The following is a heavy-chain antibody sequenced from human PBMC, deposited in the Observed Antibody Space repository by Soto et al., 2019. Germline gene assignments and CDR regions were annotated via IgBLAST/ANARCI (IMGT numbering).Heavy chain of an antibody. Sequence: QITLKESGPTLVKPTQTLTLTCTFSGFSLSTSGVGVAWIRQPPGKALEWLALIYWDDDKRYRPSLASRLTITKDTSKNQVVLTMTKMDSVDTATYYCAYLPCSGGSCYWFSFSGMDVWGQGTTVTVSS. V-gene: IGHV2-5*02. D-gene: IGHD2-15*01. CDR2: IYWDDDK. J-gene: IGHJ6*02. CDR1: GFSLSTSGVG. CDR3: AYLPCSGGSCYWFSFSGMDV.